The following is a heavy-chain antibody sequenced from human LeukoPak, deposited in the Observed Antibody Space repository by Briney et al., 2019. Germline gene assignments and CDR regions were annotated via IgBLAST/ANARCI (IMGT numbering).Heavy chain of an antibody. V-gene: IGHV4-34*01. CDR3: ARPRGVNTVTQGVPYWYFDL. D-gene: IGHD4-17*01. Sequence: PSETLSLTCAVYGGSFSGYYWSWIRQPPGKGLEWIGEINHSGSTNYNPSLKSRVTISVDTSKNQFSLKLSSVTAADTAVYYCARPRGVNTVTQGVPYWYFDLWGRGTLVTVSS. CDR2: INHSGST. J-gene: IGHJ2*01. CDR1: GGSFSGYY.